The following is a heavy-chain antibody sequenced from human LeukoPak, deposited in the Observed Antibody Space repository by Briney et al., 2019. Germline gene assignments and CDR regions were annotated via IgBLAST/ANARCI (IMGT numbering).Heavy chain of an antibody. D-gene: IGHD6-13*01. Sequence: GGSLRLSCAASGFTFDDYAMHWVRQAPAKGLEWVSGISWNSGSIGYADSVKGRFTISRDNAKNSLYLQMNSLRAEDTALYYCAKARGIAAAAYYFDYWGQGTLVTVSS. CDR2: ISWNSGSI. CDR1: GFTFDDYA. V-gene: IGHV3-9*01. J-gene: IGHJ4*02. CDR3: AKARGIAAAAYYFDY.